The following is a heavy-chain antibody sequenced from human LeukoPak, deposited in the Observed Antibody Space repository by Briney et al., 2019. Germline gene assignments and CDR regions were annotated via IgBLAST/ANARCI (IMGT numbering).Heavy chain of an antibody. J-gene: IGHJ3*02. D-gene: IGHD5-18*01. CDR1: GFTVSSNY. Sequence: PGGSLRLSCAASGFTVSSNYMSWVRQAPGKGLEWVSVIYSGGSTYYADSVKGRFTISRDNSKNTLYLQMNSLRAEDTAVYYCARDDSGYTDAFDIWGQGTMVTVSS. V-gene: IGHV3-53*01. CDR2: IYSGGST. CDR3: ARDDSGYTDAFDI.